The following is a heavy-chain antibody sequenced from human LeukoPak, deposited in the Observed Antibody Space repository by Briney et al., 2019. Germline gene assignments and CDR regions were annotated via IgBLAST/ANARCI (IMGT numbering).Heavy chain of an antibody. J-gene: IGHJ4*02. CDR2: IKQDGSEK. V-gene: IGHV3-7*01. D-gene: IGHD6-19*01. Sequence: GGSPRLSCAASGFTFRNYWMSWVRQAPGKGLEWVANIKQDGSEKYYVDSVKGRFTFSRDNSKNSLYLQMNSLRAEDTAVYYCAKGGAVAGWYDYWGQGTLVTVSS. CDR1: GFTFRNYW. CDR3: AKGGAVAGWYDY.